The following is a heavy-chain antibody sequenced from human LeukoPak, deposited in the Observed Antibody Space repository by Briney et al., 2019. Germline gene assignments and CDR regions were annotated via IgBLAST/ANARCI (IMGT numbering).Heavy chain of an antibody. CDR3: ARGGYYDSSGYFDY. D-gene: IGHD3-22*01. CDR1: GGSISSGDYY. Sequence: SETLSLTCTVSGGSISSGDYYWSWIRQPPGKGLEWIGYIYYSGSTYYNPSLKSRVTISVDTSKNQFSLKLSPVTAADTAVYYCARGGYYDSSGYFDYWGQGTLVTVSS. CDR2: IYYSGST. V-gene: IGHV4-30-4*08. J-gene: IGHJ4*02.